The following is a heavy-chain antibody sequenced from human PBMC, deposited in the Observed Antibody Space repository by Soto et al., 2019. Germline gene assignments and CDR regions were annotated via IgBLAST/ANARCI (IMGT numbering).Heavy chain of an antibody. CDR2: TYYRSKWYN. D-gene: IGHD6-13*01. CDR1: GDSASSNSAA. V-gene: IGHV6-1*01. CDR3: ARCDVAAAGTLYYYYGMDV. Sequence: SQTLSLTCAISGDSASSNSAAWNWIRQSPSRGLEWLGRTYYRSKWYNDYAVSVKSRITINPDTSKNQFSLQLNSVTPEDTAVYYCARCDVAAAGTLYYYYGMDVWGQGTTVTV. J-gene: IGHJ6*02.